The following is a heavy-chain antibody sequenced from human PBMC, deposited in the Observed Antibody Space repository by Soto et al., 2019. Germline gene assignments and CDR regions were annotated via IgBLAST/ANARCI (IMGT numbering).Heavy chain of an antibody. CDR3: ARAPSSSWHTKDY. D-gene: IGHD6-13*01. CDR1: GFTFTTYA. CDR2: ISSDGSSQ. J-gene: IGHJ4*02. V-gene: IGHV3-30-3*01. Sequence: QVQLVESGGGVVQPGWSLRLSCAASGFTFTTYAMHWVRHSPGKGLEWVATISSDGSSQYYADSVKGRFTISRDNSENTVYLQMNSLRPEDTAVFYCARAPSSSWHTKDYWGQGTLVTVSS.